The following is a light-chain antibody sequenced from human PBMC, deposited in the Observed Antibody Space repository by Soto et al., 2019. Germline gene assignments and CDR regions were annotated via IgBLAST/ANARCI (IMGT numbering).Light chain of an antibody. J-gene: IGKJ1*01. CDR1: QTVIRN. CDR2: GAS. CDR3: QQYAVWPPQT. Sequence: EIVMTQSPASLSVSPGERATLSCRSSQTVIRNLAWYQQKPGRTPRLLIFGASTRATGIPARFSGSGSGTEFTLTISSLQPEDFAVYYCQQYAVWPPQTFGQGTKVDIK. V-gene: IGKV3-15*01.